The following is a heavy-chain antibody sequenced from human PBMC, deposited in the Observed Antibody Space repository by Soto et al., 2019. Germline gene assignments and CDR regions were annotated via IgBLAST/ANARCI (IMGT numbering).Heavy chain of an antibody. CDR3: ARAWLYYEERSGQRPPDALEN. D-gene: IGHD3-22*01. J-gene: IGHJ3*02. V-gene: IGHV4-59*01. CDR1: GGSISSYY. Sequence: SETLSLTCTVSGGSISSYYWSWIRQPPGKGLEWIGYIYYSGSTNYNPSLKSRVTISVDTYKNQFSLKLSSVTAACTAVYYCARAWLYYEERSGQRPPDALENWRQGTMDNVSS. CDR2: IYYSGST.